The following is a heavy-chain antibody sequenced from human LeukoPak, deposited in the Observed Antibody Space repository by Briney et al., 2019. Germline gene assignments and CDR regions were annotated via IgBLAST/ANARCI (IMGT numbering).Heavy chain of an antibody. D-gene: IGHD6-13*01. Sequence: ASVKVSCKASGYTFTSYDINWVRQATGQGLEWMGWMNPNSGNTGYAQKFQGRVTVTRNTSISTAYMELSSLRSEDTAVYYCARRYSSSCVDYWGQGTLVTVSS. V-gene: IGHV1-8*01. J-gene: IGHJ4*02. CDR1: GYTFTSYD. CDR3: ARRYSSSCVDY. CDR2: MNPNSGNT.